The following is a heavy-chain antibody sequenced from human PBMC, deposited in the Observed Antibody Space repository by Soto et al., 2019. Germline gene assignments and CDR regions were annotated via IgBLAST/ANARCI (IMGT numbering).Heavy chain of an antibody. CDR3: TKLSSTQQLVRIYFDY. CDR1: GFTFSSYS. D-gene: IGHD6-13*01. J-gene: IGHJ4*02. V-gene: IGHV3-23*01. CDR2: ISGSGGST. Sequence: GGSLRLSGAASGFTFSSYSISWVRQAPWKGLEWVSAISGSGGSTYYADSVKGRFTISRDNSKNTLYLQMNSLRAEDTAEYYCTKLSSTQQLVRIYFDYCGQGTLVPLCS.